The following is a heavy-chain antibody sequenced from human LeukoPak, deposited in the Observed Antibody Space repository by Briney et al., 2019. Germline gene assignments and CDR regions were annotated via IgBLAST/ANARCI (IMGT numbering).Heavy chain of an antibody. V-gene: IGHV1-69*04. CDR1: GGTFNDYS. D-gene: IGHD2-15*01. CDR3: ARDRPRARYFDY. Sequence: SVKVSCKASGGTFNDYSISWVRQAPGQGLEWMGGIIPILNVPNYAQKFEGRVTITADKSTNTAYMELSSLKSEDTAVYFCARDRPRARYFDYWGQGTLVTVSS. J-gene: IGHJ4*02. CDR2: IIPILNVP.